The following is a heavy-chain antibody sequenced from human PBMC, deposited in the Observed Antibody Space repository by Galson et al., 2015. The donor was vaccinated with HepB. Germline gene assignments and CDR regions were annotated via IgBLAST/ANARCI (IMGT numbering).Heavy chain of an antibody. J-gene: IGHJ3*02. CDR2: VSVDIYTT. V-gene: IGHV3-23*01. Sequence: SLRLSCAVSGFTFNTYTMSWVRQAPGEGLEFVATVSVDIYTTHYADSVKGRFTISRDNSKNILYLRMSSLRAEDTAIYYCARRSYNWGYDAFDNWGQGTMVTVSS. D-gene: IGHD1-20*01. CDR3: ARRSYNWGYDAFDN. CDR1: GFTFNTYT.